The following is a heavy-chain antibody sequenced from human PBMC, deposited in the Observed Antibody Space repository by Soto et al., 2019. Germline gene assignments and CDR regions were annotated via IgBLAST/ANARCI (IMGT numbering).Heavy chain of an antibody. V-gene: IGHV3-64*01. CDR1: GFTFSSYA. Sequence: PGGSLRLSCAASGFTFSSYAMHWVRQAPGKGLEYVSAISSNGGSTYYANSVKGRFTISRDNSKNTLYLQMGSLRAEDMAVYYCARPYDFWSGPLGPGGGYYYYYYMDVWGKGTTVTVSS. CDR2: ISSNGGST. J-gene: IGHJ6*03. CDR3: ARPYDFWSGPLGPGGGYYYYYYMDV. D-gene: IGHD3-3*01.